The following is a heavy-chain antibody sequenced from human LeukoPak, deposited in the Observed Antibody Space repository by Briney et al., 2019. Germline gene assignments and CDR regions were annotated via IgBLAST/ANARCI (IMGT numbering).Heavy chain of an antibody. Sequence: GGSLRLSCAASGFTFSSYSMNWVRQAPGKGLEWVSYISSSGNTIYYADSVKGRFTISRDNAKNSLYLQMNSLRAEDTAVYYCARDSAVGHAFDIWGQGTMVTVSS. J-gene: IGHJ3*02. CDR2: ISSSGNTI. V-gene: IGHV3-48*04. CDR1: GFTFSSYS. CDR3: ARDSAVGHAFDI. D-gene: IGHD6-19*01.